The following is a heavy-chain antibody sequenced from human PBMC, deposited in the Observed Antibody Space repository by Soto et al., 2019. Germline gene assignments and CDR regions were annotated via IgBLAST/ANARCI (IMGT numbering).Heavy chain of an antibody. D-gene: IGHD3-9*01. V-gene: IGHV1-18*01. CDR1: GYTFTSYG. Sequence: QVQLVQSGAEVKKPGASVKVSCKASGYTFTSYGISWVRQAPGQGLEWMEWISAYNGNTNYAQKLQGRVTLTTDTSTSTVYMELRSLRSHDTAVYSCARIGDFDWLTRYYFDYWGKETLVTVSS. CDR3: ARIGDFDWLTRYYFDY. CDR2: ISAYNGNT. J-gene: IGHJ4*02.